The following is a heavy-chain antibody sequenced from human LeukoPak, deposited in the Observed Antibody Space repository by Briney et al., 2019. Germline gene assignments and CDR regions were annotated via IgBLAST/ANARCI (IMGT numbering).Heavy chain of an antibody. Sequence: GGSLRLSCAASGFTFSSYSMNWVRQAPGKGLEWVSYISSSSSSTIYYADSVKGRFTISRDNAKNSLYLQMNSLRAEDTAVYYCARETSTLYSSGWYWFDPWGQGTLVTVSS. D-gene: IGHD6-19*01. V-gene: IGHV3-48*01. CDR3: ARETSTLYSSGWYWFDP. J-gene: IGHJ5*02. CDR2: ISSSSSSTI. CDR1: GFTFSSYS.